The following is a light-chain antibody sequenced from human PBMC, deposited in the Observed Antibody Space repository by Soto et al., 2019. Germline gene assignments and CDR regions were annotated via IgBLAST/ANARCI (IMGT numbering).Light chain of an antibody. CDR3: RPVYSFPLT. CDR2: GAS. V-gene: IGKV1-39*01. Sequence: DTQMTQSPSSLPASVADRVTITCRASQRISNHLNWYQQKPGKGPEVLIYGASSLQPGVPARFTGSGSGPGFTVAKRTLQPEAFETYYCRPVYSFPLTFCQGTKLEV. CDR1: QRISNH. J-gene: IGKJ2*01.